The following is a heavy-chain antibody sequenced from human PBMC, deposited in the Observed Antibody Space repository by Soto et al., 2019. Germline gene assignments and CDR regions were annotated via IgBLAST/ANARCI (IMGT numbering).Heavy chain of an antibody. CDR1: GFTFSDYY. D-gene: IGHD3-10*01. V-gene: IGHV3-11*01. CDR2: ISSSGSTI. Sequence: QVQLVESGGGLVKPGGSLRLSCAASGFTFSDYYMSWIRQAPGKGLEWVSYISSSGSTIYYADSVKGRFTISRDNAKNPCYRQINLLRAENPAVYYCARINPPYWAGGYGDVVVCLDSWGQGTLVTAPS. CDR3: ARINPPYWAGGYGDVVVCLDS. J-gene: IGHJ4*02.